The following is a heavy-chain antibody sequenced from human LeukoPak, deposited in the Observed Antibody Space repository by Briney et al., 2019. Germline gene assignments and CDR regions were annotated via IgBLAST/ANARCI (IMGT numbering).Heavy chain of an antibody. CDR3: ASLYSRIAVAGTTP. CDR1: GFPFSSYW. Sequence: GGSLRLSCVASGFPFSSYWMTWVRQAPGKGLEWVAVISYDGSNKYYADSVKGRFTISRDNSKNTLYLQMNSLRAEDTAVYYCASLYSRIAVAGTTPWGQGTLVTVSS. CDR2: ISYDGSNK. V-gene: IGHV3-30*03. D-gene: IGHD6-19*01. J-gene: IGHJ5*02.